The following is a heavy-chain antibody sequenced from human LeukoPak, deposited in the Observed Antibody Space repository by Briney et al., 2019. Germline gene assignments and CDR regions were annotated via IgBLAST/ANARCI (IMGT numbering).Heavy chain of an antibody. CDR1: VGSISSTNW. V-gene: IGHV4-4*02. CDR3: SRESGPFCPFGY. CDR2: ISLGGRT. Sequence: PSETLSLTCGVSVGSISSTNWWSWVRQPPGQGLEWIGEISLGGRTNYNPSLNSRVTMSLDESKNQLSLNMTSVTAADTAIYYCSRESGPFCPFGYWGQGTLVTVPP. D-gene: IGHD1-26*01. J-gene: IGHJ4*02.